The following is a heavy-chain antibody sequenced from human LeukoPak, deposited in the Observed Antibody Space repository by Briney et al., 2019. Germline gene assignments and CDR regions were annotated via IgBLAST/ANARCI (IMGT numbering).Heavy chain of an antibody. CDR3: AKKKGPRGDGDPIDY. V-gene: IGHV3-30*02. CDR2: IRYDGSTK. D-gene: IGHD4-17*01. Sequence: GGSLGLSCAASGFTFSTYGMHWVRPAPGKGLEWVAFIRYDGSTKYYADSVKGRFTISRDNSKNTLYLQMNGLRAEDTAVYYCAKKKGPRGDGDPIDYWGQGTLVTVSS. J-gene: IGHJ4*02. CDR1: GFTFSTYG.